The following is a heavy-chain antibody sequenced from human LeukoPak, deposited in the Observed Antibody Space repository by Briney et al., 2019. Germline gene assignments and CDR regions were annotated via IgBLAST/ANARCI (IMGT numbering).Heavy chain of an antibody. J-gene: IGHJ4*02. CDR1: GFTFSSYA. D-gene: IGHD6-13*01. CDR2: ISGSGSST. Sequence: TGGSLRLSCAASGFTFSSYAMSWVRQAPGKGLEWVSGISGSGSSTYYADSVKGRFTISRDNSKNTLYLQMNSLRADDTAVYYCATKESGYSSSWSPFDYWGQGTLVTVSS. CDR3: ATKESGYSSSWSPFDY. V-gene: IGHV3-23*01.